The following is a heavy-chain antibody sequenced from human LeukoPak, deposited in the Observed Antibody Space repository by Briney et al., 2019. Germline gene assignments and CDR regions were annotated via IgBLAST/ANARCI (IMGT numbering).Heavy chain of an antibody. CDR2: ISGGGSYI. D-gene: IGHD4-17*01. Sequence: PGGSLRLSCSVSGFSFSSYSMNWVRQAPGKGLQWVSSISGGGSYIIYADSVEGRFSVFRDNAKNSVFLQMNSLRAEDTAVYYCARGLGDYDAFDVWGHGTRVTVAS. J-gene: IGHJ3*01. CDR1: GFSFSSYS. V-gene: IGHV3-21*01. CDR3: ARGLGDYDAFDV.